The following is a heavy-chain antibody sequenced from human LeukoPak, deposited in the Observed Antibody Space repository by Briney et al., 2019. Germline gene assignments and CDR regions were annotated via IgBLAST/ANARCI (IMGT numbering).Heavy chain of an antibody. CDR3: EKESGEFDY. CDR1: GINFADYA. J-gene: IGHJ4*02. Sequence: GGSLRLSCVVSGINFADYAMHWVRQPPGKGLEWVSLISADGGSTFSAGSVKGRFSISRDNSKNSLYLQMNSLRSEDTAMYYCEKESGEFDYWGQGTLVAVSS. CDR2: ISADGGST. V-gene: IGHV3-43*02.